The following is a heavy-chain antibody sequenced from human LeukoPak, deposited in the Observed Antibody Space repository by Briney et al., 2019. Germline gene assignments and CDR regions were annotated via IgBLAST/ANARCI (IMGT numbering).Heavy chain of an antibody. V-gene: IGHV4-4*09. CDR3: ARHHVYSDAFDI. CDR1: GSSISSYY. Sequence: SETLSLTCTVSGSSISSYYWSWIRQPPGKGLEWIGYIYTSGSTNYNPSLKSRVTISVDTSKNQFSLKLSSVTAADTAVYYCARHHVYSDAFDIWGQGTMVTVSS. CDR2: IYTSGST. J-gene: IGHJ3*02. D-gene: IGHD2-8*01.